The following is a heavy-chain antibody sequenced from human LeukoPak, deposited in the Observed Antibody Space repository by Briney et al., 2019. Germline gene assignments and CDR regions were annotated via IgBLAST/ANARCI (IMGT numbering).Heavy chain of an antibody. J-gene: IGHJ5*01. V-gene: IGHV4-39*01. CDR1: GGSIRISSHS. CDR2: IFYSGST. D-gene: IGHD1-1*01. Sequence: PSETLSLTCTVSGGSIRISSHSWGWIRQPPGKGLEWIGNIFYSGSTYYNPTLRSRITISVDSSKNQFSLHLGSVTAADTALYFCARMTCIGGTCWWFDSWGQGTPVTVSS. CDR3: ARMTCIGGTCWWFDS.